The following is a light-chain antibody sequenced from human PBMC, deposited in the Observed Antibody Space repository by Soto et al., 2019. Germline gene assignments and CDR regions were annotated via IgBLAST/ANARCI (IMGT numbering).Light chain of an antibody. Sequence: QPVLTQPASVSGSPGQSITISCTGTSSDVGGYNYVSWYQQHPGKAPKLMIYDVSNRPSGVSNRFSGSKSGNTASLTISGLQAEDEADCYCSSYTSSSTQVFGTGTKLTVL. CDR3: SSYTSSSTQV. CDR2: DVS. V-gene: IGLV2-14*01. CDR1: SSDVGGYNY. J-gene: IGLJ1*01.